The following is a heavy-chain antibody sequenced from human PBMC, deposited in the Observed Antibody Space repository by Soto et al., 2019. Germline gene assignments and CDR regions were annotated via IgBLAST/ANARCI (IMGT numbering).Heavy chain of an antibody. CDR3: ARIFSTSSKGGESWFDP. D-gene: IGHD2-2*01. CDR1: GYTFTSYY. J-gene: IGHJ5*02. Sequence: ASVKVSYKASGYTFTSYYMHWVRQAPGQGLEWMGIINPSGGSTSYAQKFQGRVTMTRDTSTSTVYMELSSLRSEDTAVYYCARIFSTSSKGGESWFDPWGQGTLVTVSS. V-gene: IGHV1-46*01. CDR2: INPSGGST.